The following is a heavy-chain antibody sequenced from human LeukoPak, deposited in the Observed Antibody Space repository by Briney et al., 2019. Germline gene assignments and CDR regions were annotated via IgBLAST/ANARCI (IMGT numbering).Heavy chain of an antibody. CDR3: AKSLYYDSTN. CDR2: ISGSGGST. D-gene: IGHD3-22*01. CDR1: GFTFSSYG. J-gene: IGHJ4*02. Sequence: PGGSLRLSCAASGFTFSSYGMSWVRQAPGKGLEWVSAISGSGGSTYYADSVTGRFAISRDNSKNTLYLQMNSLRAEDTAVYYCAKSLYYDSTNWGQGTLVTVSS. V-gene: IGHV3-23*01.